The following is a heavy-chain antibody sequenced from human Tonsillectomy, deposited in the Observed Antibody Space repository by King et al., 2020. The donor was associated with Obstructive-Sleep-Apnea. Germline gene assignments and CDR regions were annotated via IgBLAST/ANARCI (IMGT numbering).Heavy chain of an antibody. J-gene: IGHJ3*01. CDR2: INWDSDKK. V-gene: IGHV3-9*01. CDR1: GFTYYDYA. Sequence: VQLVESGGQLVQPGRSLRLSCAVSGFTYYDYAMRWVRQAPGKGLEWVSGINWDSDKKTYADSVKGRFTISRDNAKNSLYLQMNSLRPEDTAFYYCGKDFSDSGLGWGQGTLVTVSS. D-gene: IGHD2-15*01. CDR3: GKDFSDSGLG.